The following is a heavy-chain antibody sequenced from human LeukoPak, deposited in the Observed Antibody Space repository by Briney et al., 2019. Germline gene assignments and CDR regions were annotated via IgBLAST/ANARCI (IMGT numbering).Heavy chain of an antibody. CDR1: GFTFNNYG. V-gene: IGHV3-21*06. CDR3: ARLSAYYYGSFFYYYMDV. J-gene: IGHJ6*03. CDR2: ISGSGDTT. D-gene: IGHD3-10*01. Sequence: GGSLRLSCAASGFTFNNYGMSWVRQAPGKGLEWVSSISGSGDTTYYADSVKGRFTISRDNAKNSVYLHMNSLRAEDTALYYCARLSAYYYGSFFYYYMDVWGKGTTVTVSS.